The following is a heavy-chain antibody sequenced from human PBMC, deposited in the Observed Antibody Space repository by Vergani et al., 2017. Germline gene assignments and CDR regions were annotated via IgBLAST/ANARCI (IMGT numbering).Heavy chain of an antibody. V-gene: IGHV1-46*01. CDR3: ATEKAFDSSGHFY. D-gene: IGHD3-22*01. CDR2: INPSGGST. J-gene: IGHJ4*02. CDR1: GYTFTNYY. Sequence: QVLLVQSGAEVKKPGASVRVSCKTSGYTFTNYYIHWVRQAPGQGLEWMGIINPSGGSTTYAQQFQGRLTMTRDTSTSTVYMDLSNLRSEDTAVYYCATEKAFDSSGHFYWGQGTLVTVSS.